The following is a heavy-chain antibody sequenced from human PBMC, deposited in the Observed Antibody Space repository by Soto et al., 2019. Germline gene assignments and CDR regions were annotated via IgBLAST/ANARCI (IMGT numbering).Heavy chain of an antibody. CDR2: IYYSGSA. Sequence: PSETLSLTCTVSGGSISTSVYYWGWIRHPPGKGLEWMANIYYSGSAYYNPSLKSRFSTSVDTSKNQFSLKLRSVTAADTAVYYCARQGSRAFDIWGQGTMVT. CDR1: GGSISTSVYY. CDR3: ARQGSRAFDI. J-gene: IGHJ3*02. V-gene: IGHV4-39*01. D-gene: IGHD2-15*01.